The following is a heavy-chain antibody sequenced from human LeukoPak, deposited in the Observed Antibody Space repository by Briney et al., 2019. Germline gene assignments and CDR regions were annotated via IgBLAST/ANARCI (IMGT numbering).Heavy chain of an antibody. J-gene: IGHJ4*02. Sequence: PGGTLRLSCTASVFTFISFAINCVRQSPGKGLEGGATISYDGSNKYYAVSVKDQFTTSRDNYKNTLYIKMHNLTAEDTCVYSCARDRRFRGVPDHWGQGTLVTVSS. CDR2: ISYDGSNK. D-gene: IGHD3-10*01. CDR3: ARDRRFRGVPDH. V-gene: IGHV3-30*14. CDR1: VFTFISFA.